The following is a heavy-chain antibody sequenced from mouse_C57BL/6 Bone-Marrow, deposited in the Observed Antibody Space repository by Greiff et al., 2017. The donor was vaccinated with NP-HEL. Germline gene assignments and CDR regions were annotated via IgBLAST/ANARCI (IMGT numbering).Heavy chain of an antibody. Sequence: QVQLQQSGAELVRPGASVKLSCKASGYTFTDYYINWVKQRPGQGLEWIARIYPGRGNTYYNEKFKGKATLTAEKSSSTAYMQLSSLTSEDSAVYFCARNGLRAWFAYWGQGTLVTVSA. CDR1: GYTFTDYY. D-gene: IGHD3-3*01. CDR3: ARNGLRAWFAY. V-gene: IGHV1-76*01. CDR2: IYPGRGNT. J-gene: IGHJ3*01.